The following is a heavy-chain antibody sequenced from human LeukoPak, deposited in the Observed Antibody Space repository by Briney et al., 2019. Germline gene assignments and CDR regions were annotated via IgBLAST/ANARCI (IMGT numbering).Heavy chain of an antibody. J-gene: IGHJ3*01. CDR2: IDPSGGST. CDR3: ARDYEGGRIDAFDF. D-gene: IGHD3-16*01. Sequence: ASVKVSCKASGYTFSSYYMHWVRQAPGQGLEWMGIIDPSGGSTTYAQKLQGRVTMTRDRSTTTVYMELRSLRFEDTAVYYCARDYEGGRIDAFDFWGQGTLVTVSS. CDR1: GYTFSSYY. V-gene: IGHV1-46*04.